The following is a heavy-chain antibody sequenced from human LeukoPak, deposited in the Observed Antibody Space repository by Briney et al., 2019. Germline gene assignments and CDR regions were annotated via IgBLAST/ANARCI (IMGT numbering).Heavy chain of an antibody. CDR2: ISPDNGVT. V-gene: IGHV1-2*06. Sequence: ASVKVSCKTSGYTFTDYYLYWVRQAPGQGPEWMGRISPDNGVTKIAQKFQGRVTMTRDTSINTIYMELGRLTGDDTAVYYCARKTTALDYWAREPRSPS. J-gene: IGHJ4*02. CDR1: GYTFTDYY. CDR3: ARKTTALDY. D-gene: IGHD4-17*01.